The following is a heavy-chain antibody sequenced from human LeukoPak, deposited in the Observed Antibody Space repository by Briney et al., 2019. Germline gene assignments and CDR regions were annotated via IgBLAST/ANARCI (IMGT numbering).Heavy chain of an antibody. Sequence: PSETLSLTCTVSGGSISSSSYYWGWIRQPPGKGLEWIGSIYYSGSTYQNPSLTSRVTISVDTSKNQFSLKLSSVTAADTAVYYCARDHSSSWYRGLFDYWGQGTLVTVSS. J-gene: IGHJ4*02. CDR3: ARDHSSSWYRGLFDY. V-gene: IGHV4-39*07. CDR2: IYYSGST. CDR1: GGSISSSSYY. D-gene: IGHD6-13*01.